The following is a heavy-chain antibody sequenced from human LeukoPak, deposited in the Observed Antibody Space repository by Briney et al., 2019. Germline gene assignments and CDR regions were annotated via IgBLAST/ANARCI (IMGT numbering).Heavy chain of an antibody. Sequence: SETLSLTCTVSGGSASSGSYYWSWIRQPPGKGLEWIGYIYYSGSTNYNPSLKSRVTISVDTSKNQFSLKLSSVTAADTAVYYCAREGVVAVTGGFDYWGQGTLVTVSS. D-gene: IGHD2-15*01. J-gene: IGHJ4*02. V-gene: IGHV4-61*01. CDR1: GGSASSGSYY. CDR2: IYYSGST. CDR3: AREGVVAVTGGFDY.